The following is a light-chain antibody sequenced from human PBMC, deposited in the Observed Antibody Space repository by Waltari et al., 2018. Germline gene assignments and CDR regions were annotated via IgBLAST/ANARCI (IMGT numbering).Light chain of an antibody. CDR2: GND. Sequence: QSVLTQPPSASGTPGQRVTISCSGSSSNFGNHHVYWYQQLPGTAPKLPIYGNDQRPSGVPDRFSGSRSGTSASLAINGLRSEDEADYYCAVWDDSLSGVFGGGTKVTVL. CDR1: SSNFGNHH. V-gene: IGLV1-47*01. CDR3: AVWDDSLSGV. J-gene: IGLJ3*02.